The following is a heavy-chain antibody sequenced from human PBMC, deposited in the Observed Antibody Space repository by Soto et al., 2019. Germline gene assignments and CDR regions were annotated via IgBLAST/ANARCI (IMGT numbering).Heavy chain of an antibody. J-gene: IGHJ4*02. CDR2: MSSDGRNE. Sequence: PGGSLSLSCEGSGFTFSKYGMHWVRQAPGKGLEWVAVMSSDGRNEYYADSVKGRFTISRDNSNSTLYLRMSSLRPEDTAVYYCAKVGHIAVVTAWFDYWGQGTLVTVSS. CDR1: GFTFSKYG. V-gene: IGHV3-30*18. CDR3: AKVGHIAVVTAWFDY. D-gene: IGHD2-21*02.